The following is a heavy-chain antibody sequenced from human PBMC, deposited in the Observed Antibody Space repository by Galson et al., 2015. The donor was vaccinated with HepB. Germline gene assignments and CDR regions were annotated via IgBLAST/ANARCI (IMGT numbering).Heavy chain of an antibody. CDR3: TTRTSWYSGWFDP. CDR1: GFAFSSYE. D-gene: IGHD6-13*01. V-gene: IGHV3-15*01. J-gene: IGHJ5*02. Sequence: SLRLSCAASGFAFSSYEMNWVRQAPGKGLEWVGRIKSKTDGGTTDYAAPVKGRFTISRDGSKNTLYLQMNSLKTEDTAVYYCTTRTSWYSGWFDPWGQGTLVTVSS. CDR2: IKSKTDGGTT.